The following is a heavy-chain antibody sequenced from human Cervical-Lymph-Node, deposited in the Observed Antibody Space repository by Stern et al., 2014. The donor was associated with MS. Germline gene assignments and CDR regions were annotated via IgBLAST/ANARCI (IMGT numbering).Heavy chain of an antibody. V-gene: IGHV3-74*03. J-gene: IGHJ6*02. CDR1: GFTFRSYW. D-gene: IGHD2-2*01. Sequence: EVQLVESGGGLVQPGGSLRLSCAASGFTFRSYWMHWVRQAPGQGLAWVSRIDVDGNSIKYADSVKGRFTISRDNAKNTLYLQMNSLRAEDTAVYYCARDFSGCSTSTCYRPYGMDVWGQGTTVTVSS. CDR2: IDVDGNSI. CDR3: ARDFSGCSTSTCYRPYGMDV.